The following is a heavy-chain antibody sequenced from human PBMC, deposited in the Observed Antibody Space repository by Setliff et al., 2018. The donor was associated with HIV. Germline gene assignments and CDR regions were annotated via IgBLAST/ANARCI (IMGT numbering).Heavy chain of an antibody. CDR3: ARDRSNWNYGKNYMDV. Sequence: SETLSLTCTVSGGSIRSSSSYWGWIRQPPGKGLEWIGIIYYSGSTYYKPSLKSRVTISVDTSKNQFSLKLNSVTAADTAMYYCARDRSNWNYGKNYMDVWGKGTTVTVSS. V-gene: IGHV4-39*02. J-gene: IGHJ6*03. CDR2: IYYSGST. D-gene: IGHD1-7*01. CDR1: GGSIRSSSSY.